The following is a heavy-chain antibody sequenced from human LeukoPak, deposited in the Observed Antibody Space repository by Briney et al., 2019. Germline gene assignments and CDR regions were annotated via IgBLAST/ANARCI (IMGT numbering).Heavy chain of an antibody. J-gene: IGHJ3*02. V-gene: IGHV3-53*01. D-gene: IGHD1-1*01. CDR3: ARWGLTNSDAFDI. Sequence: GGSLRLSCADSGFTVSSNYMKWVRQAPGKGLEWVSLLYSGGITDYADSVKGRFTISRDNSKNTVYLQMNSLRAEDTAVYYCARWGLTNSDAFDIWGLRTIVTVSS. CDR1: GFTVSSNY. CDR2: LYSGGIT.